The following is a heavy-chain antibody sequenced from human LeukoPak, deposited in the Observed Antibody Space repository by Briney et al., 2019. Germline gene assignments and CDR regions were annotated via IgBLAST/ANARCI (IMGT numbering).Heavy chain of an antibody. CDR2: VDPEDGET. D-gene: IGHD6-19*01. CDR3: ATTQSSFLDY. Sequence: ASVKVSCKVSGYTFTDDYMHWVQQAPGKGLEWMGLVDPEDGETIYAEKFQGRVTITADTSTDTAYMELSSLRSEDTAVYYCATTQSSFLDYWGQGTLVTVSS. CDR1: GYTFTDDY. J-gene: IGHJ4*02. V-gene: IGHV1-69-2*01.